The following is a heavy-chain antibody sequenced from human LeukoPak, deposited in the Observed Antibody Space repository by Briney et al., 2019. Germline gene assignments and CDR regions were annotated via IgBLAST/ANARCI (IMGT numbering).Heavy chain of an antibody. CDR3: ARGKWLRSSFDY. Sequence: TSETLSLICAVYGGSFSGYYWSWIRQPPGKGLEWIGEINHSGSTNYNPSLKSRVTISVDTSKNQFSLKLSSVTAADTAVYYCARGKWLRSSFDYWGQGTLVTVSS. CDR2: INHSGST. CDR1: GGSFSGYY. V-gene: IGHV4-34*01. D-gene: IGHD5-12*01. J-gene: IGHJ4*02.